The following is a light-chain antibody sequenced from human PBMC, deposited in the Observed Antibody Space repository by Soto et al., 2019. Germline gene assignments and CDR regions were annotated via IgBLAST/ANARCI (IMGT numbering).Light chain of an antibody. Sequence: IHMTHSPSTLSASLSPRFLISGRASQSITTWLAWYQQKPGKAPKLLIYDASSLESGVPSRFSGSGSGTEFTLTISSLQPDDFATYYCQQYNDYWTFGQGTKVDI. CDR1: QSITTW. CDR2: DAS. V-gene: IGKV1-5*01. CDR3: QQYNDYWT. J-gene: IGKJ1*01.